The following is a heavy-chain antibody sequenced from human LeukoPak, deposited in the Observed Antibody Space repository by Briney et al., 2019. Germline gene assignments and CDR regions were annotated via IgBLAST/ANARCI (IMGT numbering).Heavy chain of an antibody. Sequence: IFGTPTYAQQFPRRVTLTPDQSTSTAYLELSILRAEETAVYYCARAPLGSNGDYVYYFDYWGQGTLVTVSS. J-gene: IGHJ4*02. D-gene: IGHD4-17*01. CDR3: ARAPLGSNGDYVYYFDY. V-gene: IGHV1-69*01. CDR2: IFGTP.